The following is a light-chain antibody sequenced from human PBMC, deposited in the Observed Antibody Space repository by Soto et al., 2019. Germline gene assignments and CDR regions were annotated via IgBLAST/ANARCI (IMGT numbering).Light chain of an antibody. CDR3: QQYGSSPFT. Sequence: EIVLTQSPGTLSLSPGERATLSCRASQSVSSSYLAWYQQKPGQAPRLLIYGASSRATGISDRFSGSGSGTDFTLTLSRLEHEEFAVYYCQQYGSSPFTFGPGTKVDIK. CDR2: GAS. CDR1: QSVSSSY. V-gene: IGKV3-20*01. J-gene: IGKJ3*01.